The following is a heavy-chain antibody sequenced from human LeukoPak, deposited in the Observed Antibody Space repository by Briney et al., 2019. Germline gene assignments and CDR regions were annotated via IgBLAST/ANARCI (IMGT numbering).Heavy chain of an antibody. V-gene: IGHV3-43*02. CDR3: ARGYCSSTSCYFDY. CDR2: ISGDGGRT. D-gene: IGHD2-2*01. J-gene: IGHJ4*02. CDR1: GFTFDDYA. Sequence: GGSLRLSCAASGFTFDDYAMHWVRQAPGKGLEWVSLISGDGGRTYSADSVKGRFTISRDNAKNSLYLQMNSLRAEDTALYYCARGYCSSTSCYFDYWGQGTLVTVSS.